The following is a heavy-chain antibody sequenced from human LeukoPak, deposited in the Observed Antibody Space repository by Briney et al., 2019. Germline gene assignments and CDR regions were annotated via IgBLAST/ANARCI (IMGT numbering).Heavy chain of an antibody. Sequence: PGGSLRLSCAASGFTFSSYWMHWVRQAPGKGLVWVSRINSDGSSTSYADSVKGRFTISRDNAKNTLYLQMNSLRAEDTAVYYCARDAGYCGSTSCYGWFDPWGQGTLVTVSS. CDR1: GFTFSSYW. J-gene: IGHJ5*02. D-gene: IGHD2-2*01. CDR2: INSDGSST. V-gene: IGHV3-74*01. CDR3: ARDAGYCGSTSCYGWFDP.